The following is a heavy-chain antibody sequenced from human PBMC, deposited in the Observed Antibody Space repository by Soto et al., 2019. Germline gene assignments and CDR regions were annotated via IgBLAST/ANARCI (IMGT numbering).Heavy chain of an antibody. CDR1: GGSISSYY. Sequence: SETLSLTCTVSGGSISSYYWSWIRQPPGKGLEWIGYIYYSGSTNYNPSLKSRVTISVDTSKNQFSLKLSSVTAADTAVYYCARLALGYCGGDCYSPDRLHYYYMDVWGKGTTVTVSS. V-gene: IGHV4-59*08. J-gene: IGHJ6*03. CDR3: ARLALGYCGGDCYSPDRLHYYYMDV. CDR2: IYYSGST. D-gene: IGHD2-21*01.